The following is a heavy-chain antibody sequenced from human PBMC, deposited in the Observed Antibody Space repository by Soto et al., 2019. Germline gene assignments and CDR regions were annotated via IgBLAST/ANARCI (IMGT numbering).Heavy chain of an antibody. V-gene: IGHV1-18*01. CDR1: GYTFTSYG. J-gene: IGHJ5*02. CDR3: ARDTDLEQWLQRRFDP. Sequence: ASVKVSCKASGYTFTSYGISWVRQAPGQGLEWMGWISAYNGNTNYAQKLQGRVTMTTGTSTSTAYMELRSLRSDDTAVYYCARDTDLEQWLQRRFDPWGQGTLVTVSS. CDR2: ISAYNGNT. D-gene: IGHD6-19*01.